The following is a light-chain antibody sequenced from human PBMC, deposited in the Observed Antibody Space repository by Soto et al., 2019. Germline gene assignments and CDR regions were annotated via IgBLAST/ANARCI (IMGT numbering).Light chain of an antibody. CDR1: QSISSN. V-gene: IGKV3-15*01. J-gene: IGKJ5*01. CDR3: QQYNNWPPIT. CDR2: RTS. Sequence: EIVMTQSPATLSVSSGERATLSCRASQSISSNLAWYQQKPGQAPRLLMFRTSSRATGFPARFSGSGSGTEFTLTISSLQSEDFAVYYCQQYNNWPPITFGQGTRLEIK.